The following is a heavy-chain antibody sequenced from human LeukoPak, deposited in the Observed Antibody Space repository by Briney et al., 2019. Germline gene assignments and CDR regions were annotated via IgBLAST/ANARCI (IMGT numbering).Heavy chain of an antibody. CDR3: ARGHYYYYYMDV. CDR1: GFTVSSNF. Sequence: GGSLRLSCAASGFTVSSNFMSWVRQAPGKGLEWVSVIHSGGSTYYADSVKGRFTISRDNSKNTLYLQMNSLRAEDTAVYYCARGHYYYYYMDVWGKGTTVTVSS. CDR2: IHSGGST. V-gene: IGHV3-53*01. J-gene: IGHJ6*03.